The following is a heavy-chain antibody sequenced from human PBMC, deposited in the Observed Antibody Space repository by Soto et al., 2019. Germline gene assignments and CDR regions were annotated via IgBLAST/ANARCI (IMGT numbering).Heavy chain of an antibody. CDR2: IYYSGST. J-gene: IGHJ4*02. Sequence: PSETLSLTCTVSGGSISSSSYYWGWIRQPPGKGLEWIGSIYYSGSTYYNPSLKSRVSISVDTSKNQFSLKLSSVTAADTAVYYCARQYYYDSSGYGYFDYWGQGTLVTVSS. D-gene: IGHD3-22*01. CDR1: GGSISSSSYY. V-gene: IGHV4-39*01. CDR3: ARQYYYDSSGYGYFDY.